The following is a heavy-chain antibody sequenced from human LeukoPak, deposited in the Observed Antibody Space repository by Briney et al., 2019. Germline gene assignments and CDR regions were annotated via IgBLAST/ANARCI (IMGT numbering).Heavy chain of an antibody. CDR1: GFTFSSYS. Sequence: GGFLRLSCAASGFTFSSYSMNWVRQAPGKGLEWVSSISSSSGYIYYADSVKGRFTISRDNSKNTLYLQMNSLRAEDTAVYYCARGGGYDFWSGYYRNYYYYGMDVWGQGTTVTVSS. V-gene: IGHV3-21*04. CDR2: ISSSSGYI. D-gene: IGHD3-3*01. CDR3: ARGGGYDFWSGYYRNYYYYGMDV. J-gene: IGHJ6*02.